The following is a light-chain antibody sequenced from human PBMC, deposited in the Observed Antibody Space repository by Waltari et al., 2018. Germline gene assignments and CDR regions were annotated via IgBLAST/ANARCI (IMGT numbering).Light chain of an antibody. CDR1: QSLLYDIDNKDY. CDR3: QQYLRAPRT. CDR2: WAS. V-gene: IGKV4-1*01. Sequence: DIVMTQSPDSLAVSLGERATINCKSSQSLLYDIDNKDYLAWYQQKPGEPPKLLIHWASTRSSGVPDRFSGSGSGTDFTLTISSLQADDVAVYYCQQYLRAPRTFAQGTGLEIK. J-gene: IGKJ2*02.